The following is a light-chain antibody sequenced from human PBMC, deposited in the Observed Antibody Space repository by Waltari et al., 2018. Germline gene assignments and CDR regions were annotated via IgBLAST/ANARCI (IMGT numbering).Light chain of an antibody. CDR2: EAS. V-gene: IGKV3-20*01. CDR3: QKYGTRPAT. J-gene: IGKJ1*01. Sequence: EIVLTQYPASLSLFPGEIATFYCRDSESIGRTLDWYQQRPGQPPRLLVYEASSSATGIPGRFSGSGSGTDFSLTISRLEPEDFAVYYCQKYGTRPATFGQGTKVEIK. CDR1: ESIGRT.